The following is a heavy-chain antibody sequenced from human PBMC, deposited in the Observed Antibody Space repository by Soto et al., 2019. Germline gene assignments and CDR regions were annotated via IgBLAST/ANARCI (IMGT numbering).Heavy chain of an antibody. D-gene: IGHD6-6*01. CDR3: ARAHVTEYSSSHFDY. Sequence: ASVKVSCKASGGTFSSYAISWVRQAPGQGLEWMGGIIPIFGTANYAQKFQGRVTITADESTSTAYMELSSLRSEDTAVYYCARAHVTEYSSSHFDYWGQGTLVTVSS. CDR2: IIPIFGTA. V-gene: IGHV1-69*13. J-gene: IGHJ4*02. CDR1: GGTFSSYA.